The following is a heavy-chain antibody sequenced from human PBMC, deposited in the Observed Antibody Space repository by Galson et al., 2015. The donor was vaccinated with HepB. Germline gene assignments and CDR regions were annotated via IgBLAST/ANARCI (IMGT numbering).Heavy chain of an antibody. CDR1: GGSISSGGYY. Sequence: ETLSLTCTVSGGSISSGGYYWSWIRQPPGKGLEWIGEINHSGSTNYNPSLKSRVTISVDTSKNQFSLKLSSVTAADTAVYYCARGRDGDYPDWYFDLWGRGTLVTVSS. CDR2: INHSGST. J-gene: IGHJ2*01. V-gene: IGHV4-39*07. D-gene: IGHD4-17*01. CDR3: ARGRDGDYPDWYFDL.